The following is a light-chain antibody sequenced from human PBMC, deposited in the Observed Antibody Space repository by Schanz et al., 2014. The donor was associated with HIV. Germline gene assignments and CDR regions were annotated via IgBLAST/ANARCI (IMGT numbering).Light chain of an antibody. CDR2: DAS. Sequence: EIVLTQSPATLSLSPGERATLSCRASQSVSSYLAWYQQKPGQAPRLLIYDASNRATGIPDRFSGSGSGTDFTLTISRLEPEDFATYYCQHYDISRGTFGGGTRVEIK. J-gene: IGKJ4*01. CDR3: QHYDISRGT. CDR1: QSVSSY. V-gene: IGKV3-11*01.